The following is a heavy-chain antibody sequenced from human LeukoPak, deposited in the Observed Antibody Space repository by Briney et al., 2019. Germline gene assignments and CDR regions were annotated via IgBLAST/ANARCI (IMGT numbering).Heavy chain of an antibody. Sequence: SETLSLTCTVSGTSITSYYWSWIRQPAGKGLEWIGLIYSSGSTNYNPSLKSRVTMSVDTSKKQFSLKLSSVTAADTAVYYCARVTGYMIEDYFDYWGQGTLVTVSS. J-gene: IGHJ4*02. CDR2: IYSSGST. CDR3: ARVTGYMIEDYFDY. D-gene: IGHD3-22*01. V-gene: IGHV4-4*07. CDR1: GTSITSYY.